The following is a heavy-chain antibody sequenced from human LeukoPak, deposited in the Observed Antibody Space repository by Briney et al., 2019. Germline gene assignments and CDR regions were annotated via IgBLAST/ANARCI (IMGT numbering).Heavy chain of an antibody. CDR1: GLTFSNYA. J-gene: IGHJ4*02. Sequence: QPGGSLRLSCAASGLTFSNYAMTWVRQAPGKGLEWVSAISTNGDRTYYADSVKGRFTVSRDNFKNTLYLQMNSLRAKDTAVYYCARDPRGPGMDYWGQGTLVTVSS. V-gene: IGHV3-23*01. CDR2: ISTNGDRT. D-gene: IGHD3-10*01. CDR3: ARDPRGPGMDY.